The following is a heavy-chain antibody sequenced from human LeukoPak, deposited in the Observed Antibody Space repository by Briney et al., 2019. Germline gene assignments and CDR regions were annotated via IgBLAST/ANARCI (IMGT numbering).Heavy chain of an antibody. V-gene: IGHV3-30*04. CDR3: ARDSTSGTYYFDF. J-gene: IGHJ4*02. CDR2: ISYDASHI. CDR1: GFIFCSYT. Sequence: PGGCLRLSCAASGFIFCSYTMQWVRQAPGKGLEWGAIISYDASHIYYADSVKGRFTISRDNSKNTLYLQMNSLGTEDTAVYYCARDSTSGTYYFDFWGQGTLVTVSS. D-gene: IGHD1-26*01.